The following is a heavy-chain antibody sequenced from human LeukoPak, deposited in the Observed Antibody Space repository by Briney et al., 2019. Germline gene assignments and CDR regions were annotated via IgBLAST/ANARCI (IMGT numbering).Heavy chain of an antibody. CDR2: ISGSGDSS. V-gene: IGHV3-23*01. D-gene: IGHD6-19*01. Sequence: GGSLRLSCATSGFIFSNYAMSWVRQAPGKGLEWVSGISGSGDSSYHADSVKGRFTISRDNSKNTLYLQMNSLRAEDTAVYYCAKGSSGWYPHFDHWGQGTLVTVSS. CDR1: GFIFSNYA. CDR3: AKGSSGWYPHFDH. J-gene: IGHJ4*01.